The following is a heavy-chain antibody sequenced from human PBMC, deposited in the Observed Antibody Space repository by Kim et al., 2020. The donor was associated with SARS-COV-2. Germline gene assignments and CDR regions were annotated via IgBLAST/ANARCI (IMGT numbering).Heavy chain of an antibody. V-gene: IGHV4-59*13. CDR2: IHYSGWT. D-gene: IGHD5-18*01. J-gene: IGHJ4*02. Sequence: SETLSLTCTVSGGAITDDHWSWVRQPPGRGLEWIGYIHYSGWTDYNPSLKSRLTLSVDTSKNQFSLILSSVTAADTALYFCARAPTRGYNDYWGPGTLV. CDR1: GGAITDDH. CDR3: ARAPTRGYNDY.